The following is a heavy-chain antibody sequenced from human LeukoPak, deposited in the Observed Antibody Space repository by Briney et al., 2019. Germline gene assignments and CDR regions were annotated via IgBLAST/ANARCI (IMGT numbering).Heavy chain of an antibody. CDR2: INPSGGST. J-gene: IGHJ3*02. V-gene: IGHV1-46*01. CDR3: AIDQHPWAYENPQLGIFDI. D-gene: IGHD5-12*01. CDR1: GYTFTSYC. Sequence: ASVKVSCKASGYTFTSYCMHWVRQAPGQGLEWMGIINPSGGSTSYAQKFQGRVTMTRGTSTSTVYMELSSLRSEDTAVYYCAIDQHPWAYENPQLGIFDIWGQGTMVTVSS.